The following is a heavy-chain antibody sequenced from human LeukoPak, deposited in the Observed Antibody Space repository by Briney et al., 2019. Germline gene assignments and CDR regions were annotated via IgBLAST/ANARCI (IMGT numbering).Heavy chain of an antibody. V-gene: IGHV1-46*01. D-gene: IGHD2-15*01. CDR3: ARHPAYCSGDC. CDR1: GYTFTSYY. J-gene: IGHJ4*02. CDR2: INPGTGGT. Sequence: ASVKVSCKASGYTFTSYYMHWVRQAPGQGLEWMGIINPGTGGTTYAQNFQGRVTMTSDTSTSTAYMELTSLRSDDTAVYYCARHPAYCSGDCWGQGTLVTVSS.